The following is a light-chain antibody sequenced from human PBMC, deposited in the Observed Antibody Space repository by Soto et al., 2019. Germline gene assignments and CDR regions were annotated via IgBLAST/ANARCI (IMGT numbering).Light chain of an antibody. CDR3: SSYTSSSTWV. CDR2: EVT. Sequence: QSALTQPASVSGSPGQSITISCTGGSSDIGGYNYVSWFQQHPGKAPKLMIYEVTNRPSGVSNRFSGSKSGSTASLTISGLQAEDEADYYCSSYTSSSTWVFGGGTKLTVL. J-gene: IGLJ3*02. CDR1: SSDIGGYNY. V-gene: IGLV2-14*01.